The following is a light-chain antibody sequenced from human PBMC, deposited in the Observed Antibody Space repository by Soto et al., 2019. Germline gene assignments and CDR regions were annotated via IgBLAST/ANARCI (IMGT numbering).Light chain of an antibody. V-gene: IGKV3-15*01. Sequence: EIVMAQSPATLSVSPGERATLSCRASQSVGSNLAWYQQKPGQAPRLLIYGASTRVTGTPARFSGSGSGTEFTLTISSLQSEDFGVYYCQQYDYWLSLTFGGGTKVEI. J-gene: IGKJ4*01. CDR3: QQYDYWLSLT. CDR1: QSVGSN. CDR2: GAS.